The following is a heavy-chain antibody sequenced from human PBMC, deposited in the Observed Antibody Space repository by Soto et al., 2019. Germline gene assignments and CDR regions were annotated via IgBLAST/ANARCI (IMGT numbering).Heavy chain of an antibody. J-gene: IGHJ5*02. D-gene: IGHD6-6*01. CDR3: ARAEESIAARQWFDP. V-gene: IGHV4-31*03. Sequence: PSETLSLTCTVSCGSISSGGYYWSWIREHPGKGLEWIGYIYYSGSTYYNPSLKSRVTISVDTSKNQFSLKLSSVTAADTAVYYCARAEESIAARQWFDPWGQGTLVTVSS. CDR2: IYYSGST. CDR1: CGSISSGGYY.